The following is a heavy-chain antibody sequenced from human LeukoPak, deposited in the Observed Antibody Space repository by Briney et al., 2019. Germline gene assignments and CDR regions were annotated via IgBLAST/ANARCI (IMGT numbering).Heavy chain of an antibody. D-gene: IGHD3-3*01. CDR3: ARSPPHYDFWSGYSFNYYCYYMDV. Sequence: ASVKVSCKASGYTFTSYGISWVRQAPGQGLEWMGWISAYNGNTNYAQKLQGRVTMTTDTSTSTAYMELRSLRSDDTAVYYCARSPPHYDFWSGYSFNYYCYYMDVWGKGTTVTVSS. CDR2: ISAYNGNT. J-gene: IGHJ6*03. V-gene: IGHV1-18*01. CDR1: GYTFTSYG.